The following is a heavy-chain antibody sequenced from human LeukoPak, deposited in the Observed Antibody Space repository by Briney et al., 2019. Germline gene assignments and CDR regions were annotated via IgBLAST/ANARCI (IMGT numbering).Heavy chain of an antibody. J-gene: IGHJ4*02. Sequence: GGSLRLSCAASGLTFSGYAMHWVRQAPGKGLEYFSAISSNGSSTYHANSVKGRFTISRDNSKNTLYLQMGSLRGEDTAVYYCATRYAYWGQGTLVTVSS. CDR2: ISSNGSST. D-gene: IGHD3-16*01. CDR1: GLTFSGYA. V-gene: IGHV3-64*01. CDR3: ATRYAY.